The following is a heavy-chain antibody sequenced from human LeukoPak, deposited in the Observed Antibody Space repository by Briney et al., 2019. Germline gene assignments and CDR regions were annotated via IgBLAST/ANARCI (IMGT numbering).Heavy chain of an antibody. J-gene: IGHJ4*02. CDR3: ARDQDGDYYGSGSHYFDY. CDR2: ISGSGGST. D-gene: IGHD3-10*01. V-gene: IGHV3-23*01. Sequence: RGSLRLSCAASGFTFSSYAMSWVRQAPGKGLEWVSAISGSGGSTYYADSVKGRFTISRDNSKNTLYLQMNSLRAEDTAVYYCARDQDGDYYGSGSHYFDYWGQGTLVTVSS. CDR1: GFTFSSYA.